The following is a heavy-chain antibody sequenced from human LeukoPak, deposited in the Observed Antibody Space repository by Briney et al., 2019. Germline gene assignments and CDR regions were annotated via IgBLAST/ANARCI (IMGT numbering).Heavy chain of an antibody. J-gene: IGHJ3*01. D-gene: IGHD6-13*01. Sequence: SETLSLTCAVYGGSFSGYYWSWIRQPPGKGLEWIGEINHSGSTNYNPSLKSRVTISVDTSKNQFSLKLSSVTAADTAVYYCARGKTIGYSSSWYGRGVFDVWGQGTMVTVSS. CDR2: INHSGST. V-gene: IGHV4-34*01. CDR3: ARGKTIGYSSSWYGRGVFDV. CDR1: GGSFSGYY.